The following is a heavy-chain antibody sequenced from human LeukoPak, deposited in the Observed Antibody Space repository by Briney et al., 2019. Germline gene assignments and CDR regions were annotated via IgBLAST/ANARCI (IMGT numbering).Heavy chain of an antibody. CDR2: MQDTGNN. CDR3: ARDKEHSYGRYFDF. CDR1: GGSISTYH. J-gene: IGHJ4*02. Sequence: SETLPLTCTVSGGSISTYHWNWIRKSPGKGLEWIGFMQDTGNNNYNPSLRSRVTMFTVTSKNQFSLELSSVTAADTAVYYCARDKEHSYGRYFDFWGQGISVTVSS. V-gene: IGHV4-59*01. D-gene: IGHD5-18*01.